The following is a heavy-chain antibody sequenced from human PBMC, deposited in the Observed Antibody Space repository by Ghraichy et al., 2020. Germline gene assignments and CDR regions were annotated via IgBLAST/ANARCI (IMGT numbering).Heavy chain of an antibody. Sequence: GGSLRLSCAASGFTFSSYAMSWVRQAPGKGLEWVSAISGSGGSTYYADSVKGRFTISRDNSKKTLYLQMNSLRAEDTAVYYCAKDLDMVVVVAAQYYYYGMDVWGLATTVTV. CDR3: AKDLDMVVVVAAQYYYYGMDV. CDR2: ISGSGGST. J-gene: IGHJ6*02. V-gene: IGHV3-23*01. CDR1: GFTFSSYA. D-gene: IGHD2-15*01.